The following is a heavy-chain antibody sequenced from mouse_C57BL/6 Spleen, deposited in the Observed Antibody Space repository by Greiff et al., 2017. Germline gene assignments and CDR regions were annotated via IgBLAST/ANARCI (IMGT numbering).Heavy chain of an antibody. CDR2: IDPETGGT. V-gene: IGHV1-15*01. Sequence: QVQLHQSGAELVRPGASVTLSCKASGYTFTDYEMHWVKQTPVHGLEWIGAIDPETGGTAYNQKFKGKAILTADKSSSTAYMELRSLTSEDSAVYYCTRMDWFAYWGQGTLVTVSA. CDR1: GYTFTDYE. CDR3: TRMDWFAY. J-gene: IGHJ3*01.